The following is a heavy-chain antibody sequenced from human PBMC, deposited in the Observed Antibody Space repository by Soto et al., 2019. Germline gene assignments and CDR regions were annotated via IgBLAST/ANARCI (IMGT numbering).Heavy chain of an antibody. CDR2: ISYDGSNK. Sequence: QVQLVESGGGVVQPGRSLRLSCAASGFTFSSYAMHWVRQAPGKGLEWVAVISYDGSNKYYADSVKGRFTISRDNSKNTLYLQMNSLRAEDTAVYYCARMSGTWYYYDSSGYFVYWGQGTLVTVSS. D-gene: IGHD3-22*01. J-gene: IGHJ4*02. V-gene: IGHV3-30-3*01. CDR3: ARMSGTWYYYDSSGYFVY. CDR1: GFTFSSYA.